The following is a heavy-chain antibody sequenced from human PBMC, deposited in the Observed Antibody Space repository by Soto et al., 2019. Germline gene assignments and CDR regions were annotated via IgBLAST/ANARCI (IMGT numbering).Heavy chain of an antibody. CDR2: IYYSGST. CDR1: GGSISSYY. J-gene: IGHJ5*02. Sequence: SETLSLTCTVSGGSISSYYWSWIRQPPGKGLEWIGYIYYSGSTNYNPSLKSRVTISVDTSKNQFSLKLSSVTAADTAVYYCARMNYDILTGSWFDPWGQGTLVTVAS. D-gene: IGHD3-9*01. V-gene: IGHV4-59*01. CDR3: ARMNYDILTGSWFDP.